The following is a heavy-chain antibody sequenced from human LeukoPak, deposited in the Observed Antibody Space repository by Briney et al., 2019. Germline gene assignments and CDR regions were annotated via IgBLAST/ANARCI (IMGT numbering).Heavy chain of an antibody. V-gene: IGHV3-64D*09. CDR2: ISSNGGST. D-gene: IGHD1-26*01. CDR1: GFTFSSYA. CDR3: TRGGSPPEALGDTFDI. Sequence: PGGSLRLSCSASGFTFSSYAMHWVRQAPGKGLEYVSAISSNGGSTYYADSVKGRFTISRDNSKNTLYLQMSSLRAEDTAVYYCTRGGSPPEALGDTFDIWGQGTMVTVSS. J-gene: IGHJ3*02.